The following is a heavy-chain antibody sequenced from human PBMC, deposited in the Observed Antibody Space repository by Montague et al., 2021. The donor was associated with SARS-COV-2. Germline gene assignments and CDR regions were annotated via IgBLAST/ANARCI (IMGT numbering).Heavy chain of an antibody. CDR3: ARREYSYGWGD. V-gene: IGHV4-39*01. D-gene: IGHD5-18*01. Sequence: SETLSLTCTVSGDAISENTYKWGWIRQPPGKGLEFIASVSSSGRTHYNPSLQSRVTLSVDTSKNQFSLKLNSVTAADTALYYCARREYSYGWGDWGQGTLVTVSS. J-gene: IGHJ4*02. CDR2: VSSSGRT. CDR1: GDAISENTYK.